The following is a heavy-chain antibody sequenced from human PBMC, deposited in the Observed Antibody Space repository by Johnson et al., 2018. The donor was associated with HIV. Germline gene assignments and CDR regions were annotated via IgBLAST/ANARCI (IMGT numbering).Heavy chain of an antibody. Sequence: QVQLVESGGGVVQPGRSLRLSCAASGFTFSSYAMHWVRQAPGKGLEWVAVISYDGSIKYYADSVKGRFTISRDNSKNTLYLQMNSQRAEDTAVYYCAKDHPVVAERTGAFDIWGQGTMVTVSS. CDR3: AKDHPVVAERTGAFDI. CDR2: ISYDGSIK. CDR1: GFTFSSYA. V-gene: IGHV3-30*04. J-gene: IGHJ3*02. D-gene: IGHD2-15*01.